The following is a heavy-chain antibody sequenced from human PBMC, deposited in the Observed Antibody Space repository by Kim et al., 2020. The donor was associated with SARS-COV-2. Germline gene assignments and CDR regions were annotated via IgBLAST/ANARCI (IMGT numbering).Heavy chain of an antibody. Sequence: RVTISVDTSKNQFSLKLSSVTAADTAVYYCARGYSGYDSSYYYYYGMDVWGQGTTVTVSS. CDR3: ARGYSGYDSSYYYYYGMDV. J-gene: IGHJ6*02. V-gene: IGHV4-59*09. D-gene: IGHD5-12*01.